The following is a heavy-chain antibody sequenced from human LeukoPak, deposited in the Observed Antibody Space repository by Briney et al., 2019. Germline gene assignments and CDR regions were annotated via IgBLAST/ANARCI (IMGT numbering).Heavy chain of an antibody. CDR3: ARSVYGGNSHRGY. CDR2: IYSGGST. CDR1: GFTVSSNY. Sequence: GGSLRLSCAASGFTVSSNYMSWVRQAPGKGLEWVSVIYSGGSTYYADSVKGRFTISRDNSKNTLYLQMNSLRAEDTAVYYCARSVYGGNSHRGYWGQGTLVTVSS. D-gene: IGHD4-23*01. V-gene: IGHV3-53*01. J-gene: IGHJ4*02.